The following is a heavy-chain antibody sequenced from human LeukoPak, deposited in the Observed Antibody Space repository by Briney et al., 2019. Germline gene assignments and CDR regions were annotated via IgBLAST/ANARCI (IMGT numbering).Heavy chain of an antibody. CDR2: VYYSDST. CDR1: GGSISNYF. D-gene: IGHD3-10*01. Sequence: PSETLSLTCTVSGGSISNYFWSWIRQPPGKGLECIGYVYYSDSTNYNPSLKSRVTVSVDTSKNQFSLKLTSVTAADTAVYYCARLGYYGSGSLVDYFDYWGQGTLVTVSS. V-gene: IGHV4-59*08. J-gene: IGHJ4*02. CDR3: ARLGYYGSGSLVDYFDY.